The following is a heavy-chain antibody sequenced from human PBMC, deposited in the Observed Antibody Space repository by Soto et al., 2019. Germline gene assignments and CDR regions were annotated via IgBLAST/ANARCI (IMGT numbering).Heavy chain of an antibody. CDR3: AGETSGSYYLGYYYYGMDV. Sequence: SETLSLTCTVSGGSISSYYWSWIRQPPGKGLEWIGYIYYSGSTNYNPSLKSRVTISVDTSKNQFSLKLSSVTAADTAVYYCAGETSGSYYLGYYYYGMDVWGQGTTVTVSS. CDR1: GGSISSYY. J-gene: IGHJ6*02. D-gene: IGHD1-26*01. CDR2: IYYSGST. V-gene: IGHV4-59*01.